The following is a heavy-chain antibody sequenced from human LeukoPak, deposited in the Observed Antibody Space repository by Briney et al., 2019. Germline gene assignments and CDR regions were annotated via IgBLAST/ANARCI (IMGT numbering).Heavy chain of an antibody. V-gene: IGHV1-18*01. D-gene: IGHD6-13*01. J-gene: IGHJ4*02. CDR1: GYTFTTHG. CDR2: VSTYNVNT. Sequence: ASVKVTCKASGYTFTTHGISWVRQAPGQGLEWMGWVSTYNVNTYYAQKFQGRVTMTTDTSTNTAYMELRTLRSDDTALYYCARGGIAAAVPFDYWGQGTLVTVSS. CDR3: ARGGIAAAVPFDY.